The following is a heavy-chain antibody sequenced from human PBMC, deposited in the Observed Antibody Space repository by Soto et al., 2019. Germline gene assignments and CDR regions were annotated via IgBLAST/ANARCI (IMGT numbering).Heavy chain of an antibody. D-gene: IGHD1-26*01. Sequence: EVQLVESGGGLVQPGRSLRLSCAASGISFGVYAMHWVRQAPGKGLEWVSGISWNSGSIAYADSVKGRFTVSRDNAKNSLYLQMNSLRADDTALYYCAKDKEGGRYFSGFDYWGQGTLVTVSS. CDR2: ISWNSGSI. CDR3: AKDKEGGRYFSGFDY. V-gene: IGHV3-9*01. CDR1: GISFGVYA. J-gene: IGHJ4*02.